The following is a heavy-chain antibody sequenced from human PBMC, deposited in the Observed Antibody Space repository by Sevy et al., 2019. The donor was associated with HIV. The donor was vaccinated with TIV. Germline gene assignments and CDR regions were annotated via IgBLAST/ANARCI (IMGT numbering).Heavy chain of an antibody. CDR3: ARHSSGWLQDRYYGMDV. D-gene: IGHD5-12*01. CDR2: IYYSGST. J-gene: IGHJ6*02. CDR1: GGSISSYY. Sequence: SETLSLTCTVSGGSISSYYWSWIRQPPGKGLEWIGYIYYSGSTNYNPSLKSRVTISVDTSKNQFSLKLSSVTAADTAMYYCARHSSGWLQDRYYGMDVWGQGTTVTVSS. V-gene: IGHV4-59*01.